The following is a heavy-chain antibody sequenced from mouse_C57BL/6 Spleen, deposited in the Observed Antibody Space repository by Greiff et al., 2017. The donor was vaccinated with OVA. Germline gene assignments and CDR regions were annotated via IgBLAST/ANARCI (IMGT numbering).Heavy chain of an antibody. Sequence: QVQLKQSGPGLVQPSQSLSITCTVSGFSLTSYGVHWVRQSPGKGLEWLGVIWRGGSTDYNAAFMSRLSITKDNSKSQVFFKMNSLQADDTAIYYCAIPITTVPYYYAMDYWGQGTSVTVSS. CDR2: IWRGGST. D-gene: IGHD1-1*01. J-gene: IGHJ4*01. V-gene: IGHV2-5*01. CDR1: GFSLTSYG. CDR3: AIPITTVPYYYAMDY.